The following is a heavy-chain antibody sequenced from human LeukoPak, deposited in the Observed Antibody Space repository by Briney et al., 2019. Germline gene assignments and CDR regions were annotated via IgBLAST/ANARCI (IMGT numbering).Heavy chain of an antibody. Sequence: SETLSLTCTASGGSISSGDRYWRWIRQSPGKGLEWIGYIYSTGNTYYNPSLKSRVIISADTSKNQFSLELNSVTAADTAVYYCARDSYSYGYGGFDYWGQGILVTVSS. CDR3: ARDSYSYGYGGFDY. CDR2: IYSTGNT. J-gene: IGHJ4*02. D-gene: IGHD5-18*01. CDR1: GGSISSGDRY. V-gene: IGHV4-30-4*01.